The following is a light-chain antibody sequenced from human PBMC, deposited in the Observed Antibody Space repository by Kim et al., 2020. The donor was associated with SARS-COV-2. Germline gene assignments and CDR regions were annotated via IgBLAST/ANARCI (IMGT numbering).Light chain of an antibody. CDR1: QDISKF. CDR2: DAS. Sequence: DIQMTQSPSSLSASIGDRVTITCQASQDISKFLNWYQQKPGKAPKLLIYDASLLETGVPSRFSGSGSGTHFTFAISSLQPEDIATYYCQHYDHLPALTFGGGTKVEIK. V-gene: IGKV1-33*01. J-gene: IGKJ4*01. CDR3: QHYDHLPALT.